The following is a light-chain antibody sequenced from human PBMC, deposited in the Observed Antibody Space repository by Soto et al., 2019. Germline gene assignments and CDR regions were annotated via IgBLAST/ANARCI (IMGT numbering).Light chain of an antibody. CDR2: AAS. CDR1: QSVSNN. Sequence: EIVLTQSPGTLSLSPGERATLSGSASQSVSNNYLAWYQQKPGQAPRLLIYAASTRATAVPDRFSGSGSGTDFTLTITSLQSDDFAVYFCQQYTDWPITFGQGTRLEI. CDR3: QQYTDWPIT. J-gene: IGKJ5*01. V-gene: IGKV3-15*01.